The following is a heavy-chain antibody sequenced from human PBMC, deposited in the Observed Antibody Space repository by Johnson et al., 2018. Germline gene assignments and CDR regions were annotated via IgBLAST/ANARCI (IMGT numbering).Heavy chain of an antibody. D-gene: IGHD1-26*01. J-gene: IGHJ3*02. CDR2: IRSKANRYAT. Sequence: VQLVESGGGLVQPGGSLKLSCAASGLIFSGSTMHWVRQASGKGLEWVGRIRSKANRYATAYAATVKGRFTISRDDSKNTAYPQMNSLKTEDTAVDYCTRHRSGTGDAFDIWGQGTMVTVSS. CDR3: TRHRSGTGDAFDI. V-gene: IGHV3-73*01. CDR1: GLIFSGST.